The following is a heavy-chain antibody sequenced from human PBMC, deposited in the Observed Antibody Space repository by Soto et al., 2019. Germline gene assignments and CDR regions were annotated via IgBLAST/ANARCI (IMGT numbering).Heavy chain of an antibody. D-gene: IGHD2-15*01. CDR1: GFTFSNAW. Sequence: GGSLRLSCAASGFTFSNAWMSWVRQAPGKGLEWVGRIKSKTDGGTTDYAAPVKGRFTISRDDSKNTLYLQMNSLETEDTAVYYCTTDGYCSGGSCLDAFDIWGQGTMVTVSS. V-gene: IGHV3-15*01. CDR2: IKSKTDGGTT. J-gene: IGHJ3*02. CDR3: TTDGYCSGGSCLDAFDI.